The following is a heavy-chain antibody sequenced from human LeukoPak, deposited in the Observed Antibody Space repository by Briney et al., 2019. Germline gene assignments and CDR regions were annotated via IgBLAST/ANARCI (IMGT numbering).Heavy chain of an antibody. Sequence: GGSLRLSCAMSGFILNNYGMHWVRQPPGKGLEWVAFTWYDGSSNYYADSVAGRFTISRDNSKKKVFLQMNNVRVEDTAVYYCARDPSDYGDYMFDYWGQGTLVTVSS. J-gene: IGHJ4*02. CDR1: GFILNNYG. D-gene: IGHD4-17*01. CDR2: TWYDGSSN. CDR3: ARDPSDYGDYMFDY. V-gene: IGHV3-33*01.